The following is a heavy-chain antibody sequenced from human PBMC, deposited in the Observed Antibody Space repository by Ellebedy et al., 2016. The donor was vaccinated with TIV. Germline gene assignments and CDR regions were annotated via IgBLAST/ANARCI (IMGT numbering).Heavy chain of an antibody. V-gene: IGHV1-46*01. J-gene: IGHJ5*02. D-gene: IGHD2-15*01. CDR2: INTSSGST. CDR3: ARLHCSGGSCYFSDFHP. Sequence: ASVKVSXXASGYSFTSYYIQWVRQAPGQGLEWMGIINTSSGSTGYAQKFQGRVSMTRDTSTSTVYMELSSLRSEDTAVYYCARLHCSGGSCYFSDFHPWGQGTLVTVSS. CDR1: GYSFTSYY.